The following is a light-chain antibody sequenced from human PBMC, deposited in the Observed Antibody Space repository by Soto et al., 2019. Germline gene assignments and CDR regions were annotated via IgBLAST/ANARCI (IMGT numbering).Light chain of an antibody. CDR2: DAS. Sequence: EIVLTQSPATLSLSPGERATLSCRASQSVSSYLAWYQQKPGQAPRLLIYDASNRATGIPARFRGSGSGTDFTLTLSSLEPEDFAVYYSQQRSNWPPVFTFGHGTKVDIK. CDR1: QSVSSY. CDR3: QQRSNWPPVFT. V-gene: IGKV3-11*01. J-gene: IGKJ3*01.